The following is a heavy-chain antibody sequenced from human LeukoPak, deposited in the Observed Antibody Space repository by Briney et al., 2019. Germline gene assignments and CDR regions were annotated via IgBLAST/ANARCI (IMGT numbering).Heavy chain of an antibody. Sequence: GGSLRLSCAASGFTFSSYAMSWVRQAPGKGLEWVSAISGSGGSTYYADSVRGRFTISRDNSKNTLYLQMNSLRAEDTAVYYCAKDPIYGDYPALSYFDYWGQGTLVTVSS. CDR2: ISGSGGST. V-gene: IGHV3-23*01. J-gene: IGHJ4*02. CDR1: GFTFSSYA. D-gene: IGHD4-17*01. CDR3: AKDPIYGDYPALSYFDY.